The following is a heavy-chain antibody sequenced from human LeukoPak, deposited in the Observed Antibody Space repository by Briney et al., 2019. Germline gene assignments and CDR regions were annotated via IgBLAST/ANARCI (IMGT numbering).Heavy chain of an antibody. CDR1: GGTFSSYA. D-gene: IGHD1-20*01. CDR3: ARVLTGTSSGAFDI. Sequence: SVKVSCEASGGTFSSYAISWVGQAPGQGLEWMGGIIPIFGTANYAQKFQGRVTITTDESTSTAYMELSSLRSEDTAVYYCARVLTGTSSGAFDIWGQGTMVTVSS. V-gene: IGHV1-69*05. CDR2: IIPIFGTA. J-gene: IGHJ3*02.